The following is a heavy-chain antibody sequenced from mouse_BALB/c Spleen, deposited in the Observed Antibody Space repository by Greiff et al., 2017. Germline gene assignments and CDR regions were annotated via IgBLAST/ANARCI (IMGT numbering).Heavy chain of an antibody. CDR1: GYTFTSYW. CDR2: IYPGSGST. CDR3: ARDYRYDDAMDY. D-gene: IGHD2-14*01. Sequence: QVQLQQSGAELVKPGASVKLSCKTSGYTFTSYWIQWVKQRPGQGLEWIGEIYPGSGSTYYNEKFKGKATLTADKSSNTAYMQLSSLTSEDSAVYFCARDYRYDDAMDYCGQGTSVTVSS. J-gene: IGHJ4*01. V-gene: IGHV1S132*01.